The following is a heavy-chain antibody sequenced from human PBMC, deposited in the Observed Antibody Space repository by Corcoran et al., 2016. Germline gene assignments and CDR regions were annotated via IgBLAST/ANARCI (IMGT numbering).Heavy chain of an antibody. CDR1: GFTFSSYA. D-gene: IGHD6-13*01. J-gene: IGHJ6*02. Sequence: EVQLLESGGGLVQPGGSLRLSCAASGFTFSSYAMSWVRQAPGKGLEWVSAISGSGGSTYYADSVKGRFNISRDNYKNTLYLQMNRLRGEGTSVYYCAKYSSSWYTVTRYYGMDVWGQGTTVTVSS. CDR2: ISGSGGST. V-gene: IGHV3-23*01. CDR3: AKYSSSWYTVTRYYGMDV.